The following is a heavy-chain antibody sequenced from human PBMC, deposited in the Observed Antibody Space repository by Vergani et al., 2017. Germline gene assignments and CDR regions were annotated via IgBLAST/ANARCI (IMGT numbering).Heavy chain of an antibody. Sequence: QVQLQESGPGLVKPSETLSLTCTVSGGSISSYYWSWIRQPPGKGLGWIGYIYYSGSTNYNPSLKSRVTIAVDTSKNQFSLKLSAVTAADTAVYYCARDRFPLDFWSGYDAFDIWGQGTMVTVSS. CDR2: IYYSGST. J-gene: IGHJ3*02. D-gene: IGHD3-3*01. CDR1: GGSISSYY. CDR3: ARDRFPLDFWSGYDAFDI. V-gene: IGHV4-59*01.